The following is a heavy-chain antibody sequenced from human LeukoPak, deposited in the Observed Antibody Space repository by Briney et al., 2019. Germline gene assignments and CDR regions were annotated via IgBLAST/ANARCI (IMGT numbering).Heavy chain of an antibody. J-gene: IGHJ4*02. V-gene: IGHV4-34*01. D-gene: IGHD1-26*01. CDR1: GGSFSGYY. Sequence: SETLSLTCAVYGGSFSGYYWSWIRQPPGKGLEWIGEINHSGSTNYNPSLKSRVTISVDTSKNQFSLKLSSVTAADTAVYYCARDSVGATDYWGQGTPVTVSS. CDR3: ARDSVGATDY. CDR2: INHSGST.